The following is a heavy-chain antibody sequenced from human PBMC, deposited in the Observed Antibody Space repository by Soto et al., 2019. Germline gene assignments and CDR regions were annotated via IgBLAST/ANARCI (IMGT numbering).Heavy chain of an antibody. CDR1: GFTFGDYY. D-gene: IGHD4-17*01. J-gene: IGHJ6*02. CDR3: ARVVYGDYVGEGHYYYYGMDV. CDR2: ISSSGSTI. Sequence: PGGSLRLSNAASGFTFGDYYMSWIRQAPGKGLEWVSYISSSGSTIYYADSVKGRFTISRDNAKNSLYLQMNSLRSEDTAVYYCARVVYGDYVGEGHYYYYGMDVWGQGTTVTVSS. V-gene: IGHV3-11*01.